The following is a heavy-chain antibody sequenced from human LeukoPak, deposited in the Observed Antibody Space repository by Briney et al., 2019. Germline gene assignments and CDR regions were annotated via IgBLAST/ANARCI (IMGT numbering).Heavy chain of an antibody. Sequence: SETLSLTCTVSGGSISSYYWSWIRQPPGKGLEWIGYIYYSGSTNYSPSLKSRVTISVDTSKNQFSLKLSSVTAADTAVYYCARASWSGNWGPTFDYWGQGTLVTVSS. CDR3: ARASWSGNWGPTFDY. CDR2: IYYSGST. J-gene: IGHJ4*02. V-gene: IGHV4-59*01. D-gene: IGHD7-27*01. CDR1: GGSISSYY.